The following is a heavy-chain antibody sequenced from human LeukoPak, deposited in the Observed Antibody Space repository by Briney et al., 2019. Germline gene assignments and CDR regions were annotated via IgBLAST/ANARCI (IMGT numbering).Heavy chain of an antibody. V-gene: IGHV3-48*03. J-gene: IGHJ4*02. D-gene: IGHD6-19*01. CDR3: AREGYSSGWYVDY. CDR1: GFTFSSYE. CDR2: ISSSGTTI. Sequence: GGSLRLPCAASGFTFSSYEMNWVRQAPGKGLEWVSYISSSGTTIYYADSVKGRFTISRDNAKNSLYLQMNSLRAEDTAVYYCAREGYSSGWYVDYWGQGTLVTVSS.